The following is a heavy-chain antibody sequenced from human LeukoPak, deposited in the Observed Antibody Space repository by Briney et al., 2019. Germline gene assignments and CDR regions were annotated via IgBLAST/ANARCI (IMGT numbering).Heavy chain of an antibody. V-gene: IGHV4-39*01. D-gene: IGHD2-15*01. Sequence: KPSETLSLTCTVSGGSISSSSYYWGWIRQPPGKGLEWIGSIYYSWSTYYNPSLKSQLTISVDTSKNQFSLKLSSVTAADTAVYYCARRGYCSGGSCRLDYNWFDPWGQGTLVTVSS. CDR1: GGSISSSSYY. J-gene: IGHJ5*02. CDR2: IYYSWST. CDR3: ARRGYCSGGSCRLDYNWFDP.